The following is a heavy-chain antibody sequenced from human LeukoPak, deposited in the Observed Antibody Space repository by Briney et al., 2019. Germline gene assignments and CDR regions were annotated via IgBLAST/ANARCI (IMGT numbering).Heavy chain of an antibody. CDR3: ARDADGSGPNPDY. CDR1: GGSISSGGYY. J-gene: IGHJ4*02. Sequence: PSETLSLTCTVSGGSISSGGYYWSWIRQHPRKGLEWIGYIYYSGSTYYNPSLKSRVTISVDTSKNQFSLKLSSVTAADTAVYYCARDADGSGPNPDYWGQGTLVTVSS. D-gene: IGHD3-10*01. CDR2: IYYSGST. V-gene: IGHV4-31*03.